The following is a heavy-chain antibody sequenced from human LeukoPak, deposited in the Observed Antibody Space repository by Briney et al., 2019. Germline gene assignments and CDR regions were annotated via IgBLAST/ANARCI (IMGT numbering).Heavy chain of an antibody. CDR1: GESFSGFY. V-gene: IGHV4-34*01. D-gene: IGHD1-26*01. CDR3: ARRVGALSTDY. CDR2: IHHSGGA. Sequence: SETLSLTCAVYGESFSGFYWGWIRQPPGKGLEWIGEIHHSGGASYNPSLKSRATISVDTSKNQFSLKLNSVTAADTAVYYCARRVGALSTDYRGQGTLVTVSS. J-gene: IGHJ4*02.